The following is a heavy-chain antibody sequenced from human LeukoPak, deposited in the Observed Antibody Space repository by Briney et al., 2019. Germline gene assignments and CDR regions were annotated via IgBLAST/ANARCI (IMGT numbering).Heavy chain of an antibody. V-gene: IGHV3-33*01. Sequence: GGSLRLSCAASGFTFSSYGMHWVRQAPGKGLEWVAVIWYDGSNKYYADSVKGRFTISRDNSKNTLYLQMNSLRAEDTAVYYCARVGWVGAAPGAFDIWGQGTMVTVSS. CDR3: ARVGWVGAAPGAFDI. J-gene: IGHJ3*02. CDR1: GFTFSSYG. CDR2: IWYDGSNK. D-gene: IGHD2-15*01.